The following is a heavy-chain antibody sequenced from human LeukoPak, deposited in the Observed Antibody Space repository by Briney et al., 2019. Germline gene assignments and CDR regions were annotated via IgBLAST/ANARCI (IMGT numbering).Heavy chain of an antibody. CDR3: AKDLGRGGYNLRTFDY. J-gene: IGHJ4*02. Sequence: GGSLRLSCAASGFTFSSYGMHWVRQASGKGLEWVAFIRYDGSNKYYADSVKGRFTISRDNSKNTLYLQMNSLRAEDTAVYYCAKDLGRGGYNLRTFDYWGQGTLVTVSS. CDR2: IRYDGSNK. V-gene: IGHV3-30*02. D-gene: IGHD5-24*01. CDR1: GFTFSSYG.